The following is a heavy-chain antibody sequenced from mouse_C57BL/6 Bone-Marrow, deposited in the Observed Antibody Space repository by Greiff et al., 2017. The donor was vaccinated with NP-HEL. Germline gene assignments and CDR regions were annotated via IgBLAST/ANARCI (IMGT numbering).Heavy chain of an antibody. J-gene: IGHJ3*01. CDR3: ARRSSGYLFAY. V-gene: IGHV2-2*01. Sequence: QVQLQQPGPGLVQPSQSLSITCTVSGFSLTSYGVHWVRQSPGKGLEWLGVIWSGGSTDYNAAFISRLSISKDNSKSQVFFKMNSLQADDTAIYYCARRSSGYLFAYWGQGTLVTVSA. D-gene: IGHD3-2*02. CDR1: GFSLTSYG. CDR2: IWSGGST.